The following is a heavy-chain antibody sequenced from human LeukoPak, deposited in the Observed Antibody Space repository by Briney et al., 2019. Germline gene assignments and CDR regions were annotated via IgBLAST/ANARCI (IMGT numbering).Heavy chain of an antibody. D-gene: IGHD4-23*01. V-gene: IGHV3-21*01. J-gene: IGHJ5*02. CDR3: ARGRGGDNSNWFDP. CDR2: IIKSGGHI. Sequence: PGGSLRLSCAASGFTFSDYSMNWVRQAPGKGLEWVSAIIKSGGHIYYADSVKGRFTISRDNANNSLYLQMTGLRAEDTAVYYCARGRGGDNSNWFDPWGPGTLVTVSS. CDR1: GFTFSDYS.